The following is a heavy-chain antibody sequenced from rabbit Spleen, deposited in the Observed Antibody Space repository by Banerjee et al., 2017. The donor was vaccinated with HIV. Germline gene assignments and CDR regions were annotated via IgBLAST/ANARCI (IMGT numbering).Heavy chain of an antibody. CDR2: IWGGANGAT. Sequence: QEQLEESGGGLVNPEGSLALTCKASGFSFTNRDWMCCVRQAPGKGLEWIGCIWGGANGATYYASWAKGRFNISKTSPTTVTLQMTRLAAADTATYFCARGIVGNGNYIHDIALWGQGTLVTVS. D-gene: IGHD6-1*01. V-gene: IGHV1S45*01. J-gene: IGHJ4*01. CDR1: GFSFTNRDW. CDR3: ARGIVGNGNYIHDIAL.